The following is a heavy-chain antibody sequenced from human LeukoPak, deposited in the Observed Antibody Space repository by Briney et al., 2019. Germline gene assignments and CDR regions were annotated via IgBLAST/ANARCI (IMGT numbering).Heavy chain of an antibody. CDR3: AREGVNWFDP. CDR2: IYYSGST. CDR1: GGSINSNNYY. D-gene: IGHD2-8*01. Sequence: SETLSLTCTVSGGSINSNNYYWGWIRQPPGKGLEWIGSIYYSGSTYYNPSLKSRVTISVDTSKNQFSLHLNSVTPEDTAVYYCAREGVNWFDPWGLGTLVTVSS. J-gene: IGHJ5*02. V-gene: IGHV4-39*02.